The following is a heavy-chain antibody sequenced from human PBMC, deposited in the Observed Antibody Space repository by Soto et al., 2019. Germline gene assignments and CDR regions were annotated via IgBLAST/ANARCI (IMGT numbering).Heavy chain of an antibody. V-gene: IGHV1-2*02. CDR1: GYTFTTYY. Sequence: SVKGSCKASGYTFTTYYIQWVRQAPGQGREWMAGMSPSGGSTTYARKFKGRVTMTRDAAISPGLLELGRLRWDAAAGYYCGRIDPNTYSSSWYVAGRARDYYYGRDVWGQGTRVTVSS. D-gene: IGHD6-13*01. CDR2: MSPSGGST. CDR3: GRIDPNTYSSSWYVAGRARDYYYGRDV. J-gene: IGHJ6*02.